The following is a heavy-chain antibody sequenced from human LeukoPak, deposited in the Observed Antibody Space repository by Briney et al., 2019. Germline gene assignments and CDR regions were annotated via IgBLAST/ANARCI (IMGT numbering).Heavy chain of an antibody. V-gene: IGHV1-46*01. Sequence: ASVKVSCKASGYTFPSYFMHWVRQAPGQGLEWMGIINPTGGSTTYAQKFQGRVTMTRDTSTSTVYMELSSLRSDDTAVYYCARVVVGATRWPGRARRGLGFDYWGQGTLVTVSS. CDR2: INPTGGST. CDR1: GYTFPSYF. J-gene: IGHJ4*02. CDR3: ARVVVGATRWPGRARRGLGFDY. D-gene: IGHD1-26*01.